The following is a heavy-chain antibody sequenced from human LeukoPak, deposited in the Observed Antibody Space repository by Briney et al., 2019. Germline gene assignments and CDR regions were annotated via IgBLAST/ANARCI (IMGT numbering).Heavy chain of an antibody. V-gene: IGHV4-31*03. CDR1: GGSISSGGYY. Sequence: SETLPLTCTVSGGSISSGGYYWSWIRQHPGKGLEWIGYIYYSGSTYYNPSLKGRVTISVDTSKNQFSLKLSSVTAADTAVYYCARVGFGTIVQFDYWGQGTLVTVSS. CDR2: IYYSGST. CDR3: ARVGFGTIVQFDY. J-gene: IGHJ4*02. D-gene: IGHD2-8*01.